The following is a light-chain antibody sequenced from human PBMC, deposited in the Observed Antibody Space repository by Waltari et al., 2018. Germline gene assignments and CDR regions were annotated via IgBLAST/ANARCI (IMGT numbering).Light chain of an antibody. CDR2: KVS. V-gene: IGKV2-30*02. J-gene: IGKJ1*01. Sequence: DVVMTRSPLSLPVTLGQPASISCRSSQGLVHSDGNTYLNWFQQRPGQSPRRLIYKVSNRDSGVPDRFSGSGSGTAFTLKISRVEAEDVGVYYCMQGTHWPRTFGQGTKVEIK. CDR1: QGLVHSDGNTY. CDR3: MQGTHWPRT.